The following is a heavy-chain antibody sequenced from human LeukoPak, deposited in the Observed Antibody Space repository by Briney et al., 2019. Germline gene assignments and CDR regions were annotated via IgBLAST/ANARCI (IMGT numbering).Heavy chain of an antibody. V-gene: IGHV3-74*01. Sequence: PGGSLRLSCAASGFTFSSNWMHWLRQAPGKGLVWVSRINSDGSSTSYADSVKGRFTISRDIAKNTLYLQMNSLRAEDTAVYYCARAAAGTGAFDIWGQGTMVTVSS. J-gene: IGHJ3*02. CDR3: ARAAAGTGAFDI. CDR2: INSDGSST. CDR1: GFTFSSNW. D-gene: IGHD6-13*01.